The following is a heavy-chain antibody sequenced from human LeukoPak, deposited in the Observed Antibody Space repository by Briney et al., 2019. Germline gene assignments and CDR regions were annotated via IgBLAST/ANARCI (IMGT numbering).Heavy chain of an antibody. J-gene: IGHJ4*02. CDR1: GGTFSSYA. V-gene: IGHV1-69*13. Sequence: EASVKVSCKASGGTFSSYAISWVRQAPGQGLEWMGGIIPIFGTANYAQKFQGRVTITADESTSTAYMELSSLRSEDTAVYYCARDRYYYDSSGYYYHYFDYWGQGTLVTVSP. CDR2: IIPIFGTA. CDR3: ARDRYYYDSSGYYYHYFDY. D-gene: IGHD3-22*01.